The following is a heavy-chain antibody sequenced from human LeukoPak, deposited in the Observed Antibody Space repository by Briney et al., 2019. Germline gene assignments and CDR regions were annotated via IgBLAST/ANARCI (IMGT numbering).Heavy chain of an antibody. D-gene: IGHD5-12*01. Sequence: GGSLRLSCAASGFTFSNYWMGWVRQAPGKGLEWVANIKQDGSEIYVDSVKGRFTISRDTAKDSLYLQMNSLRAEDTAVYYCARDRGHSCYDLYDYWGQGTLVTVSS. CDR3: ARDRGHSCYDLYDY. V-gene: IGHV3-7*01. CDR1: GFTFSNYW. J-gene: IGHJ4*02. CDR2: IKQDGSEI.